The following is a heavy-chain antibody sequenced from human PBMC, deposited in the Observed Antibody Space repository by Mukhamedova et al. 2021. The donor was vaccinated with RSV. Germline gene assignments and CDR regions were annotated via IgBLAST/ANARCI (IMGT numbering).Heavy chain of an antibody. J-gene: IGHJ6*02. Sequence: GWIGSIYYSGSTYYNPSLKSRVTISVDTSKNQFSLKLSSVTAADTAVYYCARRYSRRVTYYYGMDVWGQGTTVTVSS. CDR2: IYYSGST. D-gene: IGHD6-13*01. V-gene: IGHV4-39*07. CDR3: ARRYSRRVTYYYGMDV.